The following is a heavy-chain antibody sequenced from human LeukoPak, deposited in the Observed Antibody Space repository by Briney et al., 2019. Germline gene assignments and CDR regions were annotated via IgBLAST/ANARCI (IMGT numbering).Heavy chain of an antibody. D-gene: IGHD3-16*01. J-gene: IGHJ4*02. V-gene: IGHV3-30*18. CDR3: AKALGGYALDY. CDR1: GXTFSSYG. CDR2: ISYDGSTK. Sequence: PGGSLRLSCAASGXTFSSYGMHWVRQAPGKGLEWVAVISYDGSTKYYADSVKGRFTISRDNSKNTLYLQMNSLRAEDTAVYYCAKALGGYALDYWGQGTLVTVSS.